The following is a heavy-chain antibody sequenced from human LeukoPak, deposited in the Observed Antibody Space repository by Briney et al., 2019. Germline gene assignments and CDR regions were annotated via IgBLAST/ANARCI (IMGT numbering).Heavy chain of an antibody. V-gene: IGHV4-59*11. CDR1: GGSISSHY. J-gene: IGHJ4*02. D-gene: IGHD3-22*01. Sequence: SETLSLTCTVSGGSISSHYWSWIRQPPGKGLEWIGYIYYSGSTNYNPSLKSRVTISVDTSKNQFSLKLSSVTAADTAVYYCAREAYDSSGYYYPPFDYWGQGTLVTVSS. CDR2: IYYSGST. CDR3: AREAYDSSGYYYPPFDY.